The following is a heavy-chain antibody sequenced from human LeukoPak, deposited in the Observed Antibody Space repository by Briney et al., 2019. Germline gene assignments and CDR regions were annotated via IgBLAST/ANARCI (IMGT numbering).Heavy chain of an antibody. CDR2: IYPGDSET. V-gene: IGHV5-51*01. CDR3: ARREPLWFGESNPPDY. Sequence: GESLKISCKGSGYSFTSYWIGWVRPMPGKGLEWMGIIYPGDSETRYSPSFQGQVTISADKSISTAYLQWSSLKASDTAMYYCARREPLWFGESNPPDYWGQGTLVIVSS. J-gene: IGHJ4*02. CDR1: GYSFTSYW. D-gene: IGHD3-10*01.